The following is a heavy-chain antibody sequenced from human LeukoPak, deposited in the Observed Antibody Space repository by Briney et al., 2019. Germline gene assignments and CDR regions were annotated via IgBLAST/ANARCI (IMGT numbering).Heavy chain of an antibody. V-gene: IGHV3-23*01. CDR1: GFTFSSYA. Sequence: GGSLRLSCAASGFTFSSYAMRRVRQAPGKGREWVSAISGSGGSTYYADSVKGRFTISRDNSKNTLYLQMNSLRAEDTAVYYCAKSSGMGTTTDQFQDYWGQGTLVTVSS. D-gene: IGHD1-26*01. CDR3: AKSSGMGTTTDQFQDY. CDR2: ISGSGGST. J-gene: IGHJ4*02.